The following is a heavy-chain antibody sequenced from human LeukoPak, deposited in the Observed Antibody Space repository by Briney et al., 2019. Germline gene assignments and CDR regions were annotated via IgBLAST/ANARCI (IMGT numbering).Heavy chain of an antibody. CDR3: ATYRQVLLPFES. V-gene: IGHV3-21*04. Sequence: GGSLRLSCAASGFTFSSYNMNWVRQAPGKGLEWVSSITSGSSYIYYADSVKGRFTISRDNSKSTLSLQMNSLRAEDTAIYYCATYRQVLLPFESWGQGTLVTVSS. CDR1: GFTFSSYN. J-gene: IGHJ4*02. CDR2: ITSGSSYI. D-gene: IGHD2-8*02.